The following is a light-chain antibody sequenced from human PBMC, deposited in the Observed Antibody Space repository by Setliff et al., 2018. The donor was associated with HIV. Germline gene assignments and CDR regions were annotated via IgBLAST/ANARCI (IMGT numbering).Light chain of an antibody. V-gene: IGLV2-14*03. CDR3: SSYTSSSTYA. Sequence: QSALAQPDSVSGSPGQSTTISCTGTSSDVGTYNYVSWYQQHPAKAPKLIIYDVSKRPSGVSNRFSGSKSGNTASLTISGLQAEDEAYYYCSSYTSSSTYAFGTGTKVTVL. J-gene: IGLJ1*01. CDR1: SSDVGTYNY. CDR2: DVS.